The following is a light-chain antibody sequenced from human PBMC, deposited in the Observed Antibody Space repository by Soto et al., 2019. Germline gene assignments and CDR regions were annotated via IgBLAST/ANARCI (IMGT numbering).Light chain of an antibody. Sequence: DIVITQSPEFLSVPLGERATINCKSSQSLLYSSNNKPYLAWYQHRPGQSPKMLIFWASPRESGVPDRFSGSGSDTDFTLSLSRLQAEDAAVYYCQQYYSDFFTFGQGTRLEIK. J-gene: IGKJ2*01. V-gene: IGKV4-1*01. CDR2: WAS. CDR3: QQYYSDFFT. CDR1: QSLLYSSNNKPY.